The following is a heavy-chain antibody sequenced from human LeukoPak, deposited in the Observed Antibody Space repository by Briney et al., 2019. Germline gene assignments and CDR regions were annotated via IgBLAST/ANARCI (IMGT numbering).Heavy chain of an antibody. CDR2: ISSSSSYI. Sequence: GGSLSLSCAASGFTFSSYSMNWVRQAPGKGLEWVSSISSSSSYIYYADSVKGRFTISRDNAKNSLYLQMNSLRAEDTAVYYCARMPHYGDLNYSFDYWGQGTLVTVSS. CDR1: GFTFSSYS. V-gene: IGHV3-21*01. CDR3: ARMPHYGDLNYSFDY. D-gene: IGHD4-17*01. J-gene: IGHJ4*02.